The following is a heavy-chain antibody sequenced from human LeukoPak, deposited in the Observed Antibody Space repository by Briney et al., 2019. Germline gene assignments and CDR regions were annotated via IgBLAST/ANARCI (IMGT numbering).Heavy chain of an antibody. CDR1: GYTFTSYG. D-gene: IGHD5-18*01. CDR3: ARDRPSNIAAMGLGLFDY. V-gene: IGHV1-18*01. CDR2: ISAYNGNT. J-gene: IGHJ4*02. Sequence: ASVKVSCKAAGYTFTSYGISWVRQAPGQGLEWMGWISAYNGNTNYAQKLQGRVTMTTDTSTSTAYMELRSLRSDDTAVYDCARDRPSNIAAMGLGLFDYWGQGTLVTVSS.